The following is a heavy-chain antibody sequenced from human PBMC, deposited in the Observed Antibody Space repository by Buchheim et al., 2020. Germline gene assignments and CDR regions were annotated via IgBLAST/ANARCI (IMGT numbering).Heavy chain of an antibody. CDR1: GFTVSSNY. V-gene: IGHV3-33*08. CDR2: IWHDGSHE. J-gene: IGHJ6*02. Sequence: VQLVESGGGLVQPGGSLRLSCAASGFTVSSNYMSWVRQAPGKGLEWVAVIWHDGSHEYYGDSVKGRFTISRDNSKNMLSLQMNSLRAEDSALYYCARDITIFGDYGMDVWGQGTT. D-gene: IGHD3-3*01. CDR3: ARDITIFGDYGMDV.